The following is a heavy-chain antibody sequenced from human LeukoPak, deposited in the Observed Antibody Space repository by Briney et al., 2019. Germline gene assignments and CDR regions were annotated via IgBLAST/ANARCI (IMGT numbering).Heavy chain of an antibody. Sequence: SETLSLTCTVSGGSISSSSYYWGWIRQPPGKGLEWIGSIYYSGSTYYNPSLKSRVTISVDTSKNQFSLKLSSVTAADTAVYYCARVIVVVTADAFDVWGQGTMVTVSS. CDR1: GGSISSSSYY. V-gene: IGHV4-39*01. D-gene: IGHD2-21*02. J-gene: IGHJ3*01. CDR3: ARVIVVVTADAFDV. CDR2: IYYSGST.